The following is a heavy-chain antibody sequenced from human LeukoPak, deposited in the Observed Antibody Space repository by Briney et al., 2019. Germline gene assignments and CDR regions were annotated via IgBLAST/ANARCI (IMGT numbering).Heavy chain of an antibody. CDR2: INSDGTR. CDR1: GFTFNNSW. Sequence: PGGSLRLSCAGSGFTFNNSWMHWVRQAPGKGLVWVSRINSDGTRSYADSVKGRCTISRDNAKNTLFLQMNSLRVEDTAVYFCASPRSGDRGGYHDPCDIWGQGTMVTVSS. D-gene: IGHD3-22*01. CDR3: ASPRSGDRGGYHDPCDI. J-gene: IGHJ3*02. V-gene: IGHV3-74*01.